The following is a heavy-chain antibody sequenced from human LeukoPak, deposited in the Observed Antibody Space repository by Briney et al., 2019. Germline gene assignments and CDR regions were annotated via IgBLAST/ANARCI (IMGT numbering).Heavy chain of an antibody. D-gene: IGHD6-19*01. CDR3: GRPTKYWLVRGNGVDV. CDR1: VFTFSSYA. CDR2: ISYDGSNK. J-gene: IGHJ6*02. V-gene: IGHV3-30-3*01. Sequence: GRSLRLSCAASVFTFSSYAMHWVRQAPGEGLEWVAVISYDGSNKYYADSVKGRFTISRDNSMNTLYLQMNSLRADDTAVYYCGRPTKYWLVRGNGVDVWGQGTTVTASS.